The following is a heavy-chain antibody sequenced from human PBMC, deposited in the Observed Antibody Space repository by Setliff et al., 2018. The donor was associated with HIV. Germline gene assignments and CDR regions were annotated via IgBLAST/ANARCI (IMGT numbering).Heavy chain of an antibody. CDR3: ATGTPSDLDY. J-gene: IGHJ4*01. Sequence: ASVKVSCKASGGTFSSYAISWVRQAPGQGLEWMGRINPDSGGANYAQKFRGRVLMTRDTSITTAFLHVAKLTSDDTAIYYCATGTPSDLDYWGQGTLVTVSS. D-gene: IGHD1-7*01. CDR1: GGTFSSYA. V-gene: IGHV1-2*06. CDR2: INPDSGGA.